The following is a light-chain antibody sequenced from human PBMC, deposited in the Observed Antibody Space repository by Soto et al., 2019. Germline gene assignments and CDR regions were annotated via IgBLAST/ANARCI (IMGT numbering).Light chain of an antibody. CDR2: DVS. Sequence: QSALTQPRSVSGSPGQSVTISCTGTSSDVGGYKYVSWYQQHPGKAPKLMIYDVSKRPSGVPDRFSGSKSGNTASLTISGLQAEDEADYYCCSYADNDTFVFGGGTKLTVL. V-gene: IGLV2-11*01. J-gene: IGLJ2*01. CDR3: CSYADNDTFV. CDR1: SSDVGGYKY.